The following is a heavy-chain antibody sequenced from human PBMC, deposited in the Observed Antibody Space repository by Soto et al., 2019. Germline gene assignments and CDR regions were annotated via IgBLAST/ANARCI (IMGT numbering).Heavy chain of an antibody. CDR3: ARDGPTVLRFLFGNYYYGIDV. CDR2: ISYDGSNK. J-gene: IGHJ6*02. Sequence: GGSLRLSCAASGFTFSSYAMHWVRQAPGKGLEWVAVISYDGSNKYYADSVKGRFTISRDNSKNTLYLQMNSLKAENTAVYYCARDGPTVLRFLFGNYYYGIDVWGQGTTVTVSS. D-gene: IGHD3-3*01. V-gene: IGHV3-30-3*01. CDR1: GFTFSSYA.